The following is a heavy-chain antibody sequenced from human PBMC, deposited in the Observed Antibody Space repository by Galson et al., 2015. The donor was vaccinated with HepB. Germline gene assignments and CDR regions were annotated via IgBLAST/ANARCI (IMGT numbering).Heavy chain of an antibody. CDR1: GGTFSNYA. CDR3: ARGRYGSSRDVNWFDP. J-gene: IGHJ5*02. CDR2: IIPILGIA. Sequence: SVKVSCKASGGTFSNYAISWVRQAPGQGLEWMGRIIPILGIANYAQKFQGRVTITADKSTSTAYMELSSLRSEDTAVYYCARGRYGSSRDVNWFDPWGQGTLVTVSS. D-gene: IGHD6-13*01. V-gene: IGHV1-69*04.